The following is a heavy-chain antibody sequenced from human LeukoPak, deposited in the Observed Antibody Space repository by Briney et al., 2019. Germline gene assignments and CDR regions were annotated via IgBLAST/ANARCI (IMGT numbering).Heavy chain of an antibody. J-gene: IGHJ4*02. CDR2: ISYSGSA. D-gene: IGHD4-23*01. Sequence: SETLSLTCTVSGGFSSSYYWSWIRQPPGKGLEWIGYISYSGSAKYNPSLKSRISMSVDTSKKNFSLRLTSVTAVDTAMYYCARDVTDYGGNSFFDYWGQGTLVTVSS. CDR3: ARDVTDYGGNSFFDY. CDR1: GGFSSSYY. V-gene: IGHV4-59*01.